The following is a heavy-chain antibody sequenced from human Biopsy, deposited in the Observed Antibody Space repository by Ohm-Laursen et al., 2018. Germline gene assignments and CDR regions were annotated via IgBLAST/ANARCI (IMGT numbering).Heavy chain of an antibody. V-gene: IGHV1-2*02. D-gene: IGHD3-10*01. CDR2: ISPKSGGT. J-gene: IGHJ6*02. CDR3: ARGSFWFGGNYYYYGMDV. Sequence: ASVKVSCKASGFSFTGYYIHWVRQAPGQGLEWMGWISPKSGGTNYAQKFQGNITMTKNTSMSTAYMEMSRLRSEDTAVYYCARGSFWFGGNYYYYGMDVWGQGTTVTVS. CDR1: GFSFTGYY.